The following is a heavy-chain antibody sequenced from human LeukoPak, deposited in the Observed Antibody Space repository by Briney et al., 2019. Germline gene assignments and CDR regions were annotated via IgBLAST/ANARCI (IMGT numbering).Heavy chain of an antibody. V-gene: IGHV4-61*05. CDR2: IYYSGST. Sequence: SETLSLTCTVSGGSISSSSYYWGWIRQPPGKGLKWIGYIYYSGSTNYNPSLKSRVTISVDTSKNQFSLKLSSVTAADTAVYYCARHVPLVPQYYFDYWGQGTLVTVSS. CDR1: GGSISSSSYY. J-gene: IGHJ4*02. D-gene: IGHD3-10*01. CDR3: ARHVPLVPQYYFDY.